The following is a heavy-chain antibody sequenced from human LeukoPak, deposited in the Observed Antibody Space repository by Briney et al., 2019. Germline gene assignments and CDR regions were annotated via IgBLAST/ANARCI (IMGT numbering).Heavy chain of an antibody. J-gene: IGHJ4*02. CDR2: ININGGST. V-gene: IGHV3-64D*09. D-gene: IGHD3-16*01. Sequence: GGSLRLSCLASGFSFTSHMHWVRQAPGKGLEYVSSININGGSTYYADSVKGRFTISRDNSKNTLYLQMSSLRAEDTAVYYCVKDRYVDYLGQGTLVTVSS. CDR3: VKDRYVDY. CDR1: GFSFTSH.